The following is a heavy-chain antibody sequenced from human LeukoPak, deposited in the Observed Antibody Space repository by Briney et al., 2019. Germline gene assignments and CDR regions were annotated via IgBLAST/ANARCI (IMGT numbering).Heavy chain of an antibody. V-gene: IGHV1-18*01. Sequence: ASVKVSCKAPGYTFIKFGISWVRQAPGQGLEWMGWISGHNDNTNYAPKFQDRVTMTRDTSTSTAYMELRSLRSDDTAVYYCARNWVAGLIDDWGQGTLVTVSS. CDR1: GYTFIKFG. CDR3: ARNWVAGLIDD. D-gene: IGHD6-19*01. J-gene: IGHJ4*02. CDR2: ISGHNDNT.